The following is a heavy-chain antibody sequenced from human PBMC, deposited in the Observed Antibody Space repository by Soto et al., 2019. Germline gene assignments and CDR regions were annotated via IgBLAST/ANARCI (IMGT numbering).Heavy chain of an antibody. J-gene: IGHJ5*02. V-gene: IGHV3-66*01. CDR3: ARSLWFGENWFDP. D-gene: IGHD3-10*01. CDR1: GFTVSSNY. CDR2: IYSGGST. Sequence: EVQLVESGGGLVQPGGSLRLSCAASGFTVSSNYMSWVRQAPGKGLEWVSVIYSGGSTYYADSVKGRFTISRDNSKNTLYLQMNSLRAEDTAVYYCARSLWFGENWFDPWGQGTLVTVSS.